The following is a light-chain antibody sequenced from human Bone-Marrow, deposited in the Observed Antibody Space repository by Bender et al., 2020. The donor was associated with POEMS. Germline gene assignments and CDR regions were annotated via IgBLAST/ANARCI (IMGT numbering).Light chain of an antibody. CDR1: SSDVGGYNY. CDR3: SSYARNNIFV. J-gene: IGLJ2*01. V-gene: IGLV2-8*01. Sequence: QSALTQPPSASGSPGQSVTISCTGTSSDVGGYNYVSWYQQHPGKAPKLMIYEVTKRPSGISDRFSASKSGDTASLTVSGLQAEDEAYYYCSSYARNNIFVFGGGTKLTVL. CDR2: EVT.